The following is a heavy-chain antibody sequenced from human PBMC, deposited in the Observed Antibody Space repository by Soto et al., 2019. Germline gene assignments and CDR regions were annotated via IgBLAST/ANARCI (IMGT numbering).Heavy chain of an antibody. V-gene: IGHV1-69*13. Sequence: SVKVSCKASGGTFSSYAISWVRQAPGQGLEWMGGIIPIFGTANYAQKFQGRVTITADESTSTAYMELSSLRSEDTAVYYCARDASPGIAAAGPPENYFDYWGQGTLVTISS. CDR3: ARDASPGIAAAGPPENYFDY. J-gene: IGHJ4*02. CDR1: GGTFSSYA. D-gene: IGHD6-13*01. CDR2: IIPIFGTA.